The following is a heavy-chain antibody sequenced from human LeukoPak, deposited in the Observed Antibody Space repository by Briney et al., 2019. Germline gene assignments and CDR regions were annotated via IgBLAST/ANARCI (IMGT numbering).Heavy chain of an antibody. CDR3: TDQGFYASDYYTAY. CDR2: IKSKIDGETK. V-gene: IGHV3-15*01. J-gene: IGHJ4*02. Sequence: PGGSLRLSCGASGFIFSDAWMNWIRQAPGKGLEWVGRIKSKIDGETKDYAASVKDRFTISREDSKNTVYLQMDSLKPEDTAVYYCTDQGFYASDYYTAYWGQGTLVTVSS. CDR1: GFIFSDAW. D-gene: IGHD3-22*01.